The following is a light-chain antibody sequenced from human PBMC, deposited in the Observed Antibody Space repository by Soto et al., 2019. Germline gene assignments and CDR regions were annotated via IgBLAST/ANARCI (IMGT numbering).Light chain of an antibody. J-gene: IGKJ3*01. CDR1: QGIINY. CDR3: QQLFMYPPT. V-gene: IGKV1-9*01. CDR2: GAS. Sequence: IQLTQSPSSLSASVGDRVTITCRASQGIINYLAWYQQKPGKAPKLLIYGASTLESGVPSRFGCSGFGTDFTFNVSSLQPEGFATYYCQQLFMYPPTFGPGNKVDIK.